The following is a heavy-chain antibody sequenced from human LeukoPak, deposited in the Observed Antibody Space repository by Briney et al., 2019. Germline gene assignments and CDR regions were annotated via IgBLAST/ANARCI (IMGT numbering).Heavy chain of an antibody. Sequence: PGGSLRLSCAASGFTFSSYSMNWVRQAPGKGLEWVSSISSSRSYIYYADSVKGRFTISRDNAKNSLYLKMNSLRAEDTAVYYCARVPTSSPRTSYMDVWGKGTTVTVSS. V-gene: IGHV3-21*01. J-gene: IGHJ6*03. CDR2: ISSSRSYI. D-gene: IGHD5-12*01. CDR1: GFTFSSYS. CDR3: ARVPTSSPRTSYMDV.